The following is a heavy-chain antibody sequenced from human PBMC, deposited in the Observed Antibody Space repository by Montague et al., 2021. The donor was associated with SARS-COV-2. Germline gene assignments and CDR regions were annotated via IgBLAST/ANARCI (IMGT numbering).Heavy chain of an antibody. Sequence: SETLSLTCTVSGGSISSSSNYWGWIRQPPGKGLEWIGSIYYSGSTYYNSSLKSLVTISVDTSKNQFPLKLNSVTAADTAVYYCARLVWFGELSSENWFDPWGQGTLVTVSS. CDR3: ARLVWFGELSSENWFDP. CDR1: GGSISSSSNY. D-gene: IGHD3-10*01. J-gene: IGHJ5*02. CDR2: IYYSGST. V-gene: IGHV4-39*01.